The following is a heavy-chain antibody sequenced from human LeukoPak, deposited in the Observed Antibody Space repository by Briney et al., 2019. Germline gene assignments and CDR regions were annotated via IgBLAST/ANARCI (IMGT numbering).Heavy chain of an antibody. J-gene: IGHJ4*02. V-gene: IGHV3-30*02. Sequence: GGSLRLSCAASGFTFSSYGMHWVRQAPGKGLEWVAFIRYDGSNKYYADSVKDRFTISRDNSKNTLYLQMNSLRAEDTAVYYCAKPHCSSTSCPKNSHYFDYWGQGTLVTVSS. CDR1: GFTFSSYG. CDR3: AKPHCSSTSCPKNSHYFDY. D-gene: IGHD2-2*01. CDR2: IRYDGSNK.